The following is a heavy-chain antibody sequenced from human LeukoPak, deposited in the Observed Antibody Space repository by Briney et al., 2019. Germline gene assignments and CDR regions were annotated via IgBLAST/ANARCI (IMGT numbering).Heavy chain of an antibody. CDR2: IYYSGST. CDR1: GGSISSGDYY. CDR3: ARARGYSGYAYFDY. D-gene: IGHD5-12*01. V-gene: IGHV4-30-4*08. J-gene: IGHJ4*02. Sequence: SQTLSLTCTVSGGSISSGDYYWSWIRQPPGKGLEWIGYIYYSGSTYYNPSLKSRVTISVDTSKNQFSLKLSSVTAADTAVYYCARARGYSGYAYFDYWGQGTLVTVSS.